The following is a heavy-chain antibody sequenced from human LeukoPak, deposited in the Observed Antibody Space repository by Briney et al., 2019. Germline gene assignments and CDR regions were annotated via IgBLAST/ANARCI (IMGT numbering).Heavy chain of an antibody. Sequence: PSETLSLTCAVYGGSFSGYYWSWIRQPPGKGLEWIGEINHSGSTNYNPSLKSRVTISVDTSKNQFSLKLSSVTAADTAVYYCAREPNSPLDYWGQGTLVTVSS. J-gene: IGHJ4*02. D-gene: IGHD5-24*01. CDR1: GGSFSGYY. V-gene: IGHV4-34*01. CDR3: AREPNSPLDY. CDR2: INHSGST.